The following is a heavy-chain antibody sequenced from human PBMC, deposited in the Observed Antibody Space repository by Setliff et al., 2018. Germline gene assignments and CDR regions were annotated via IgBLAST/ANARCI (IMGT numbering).Heavy chain of an antibody. CDR1: GFPFSIYS. J-gene: IGHJ4*02. V-gene: IGHV3-21*01. CDR2: ISDSSFHI. CDR3: ARTCSGSGCYAGLES. D-gene: IGHD2-15*01. Sequence: LSLTCAASGFPFSIYSMHWVRQAPGKGLEWVSSISDSSFHIYYRDSVKGRFTISRDNARNSLYLQMNSLRPEDTAVYYCARTCSGSGCYAGLESWGQGTPVTVSS.